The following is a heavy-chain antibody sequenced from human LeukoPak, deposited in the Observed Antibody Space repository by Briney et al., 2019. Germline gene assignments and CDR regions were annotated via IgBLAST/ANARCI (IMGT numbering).Heavy chain of an antibody. CDR3: TRDWRNLGYDY. Sequence: GRSLRLSCAASGFTLSAYWMHWVRQAPGKGLMWVSRIEGDGNRITYADSVKGRFTISRDNAKNTLYLQMNSLRAEDTAVYYCTRDWRNLGYDYWGQGTLVTVSS. CDR1: GFTLSAYW. D-gene: IGHD5-12*01. V-gene: IGHV3-74*01. J-gene: IGHJ4*02. CDR2: IEGDGNRI.